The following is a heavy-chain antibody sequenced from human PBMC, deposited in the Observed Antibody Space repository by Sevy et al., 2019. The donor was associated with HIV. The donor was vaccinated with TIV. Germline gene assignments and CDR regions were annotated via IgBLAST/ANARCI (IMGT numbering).Heavy chain of an antibody. J-gene: IGHJ3*02. Sequence: GGSLRLSCGASGFTFSTYAMSWVRQAPGKGLDWVSTITGSGGNKFYSDSVKGRFTISRDNSMNMVYLKLNSLRVEDMDVDYCAKHVGNPSGPFDIWGQGTMVTVSS. CDR3: AKHVGNPSGPFDI. V-gene: IGHV3-23*01. D-gene: IGHD3-10*01. CDR2: ITGSGGNK. CDR1: GFTFSTYA.